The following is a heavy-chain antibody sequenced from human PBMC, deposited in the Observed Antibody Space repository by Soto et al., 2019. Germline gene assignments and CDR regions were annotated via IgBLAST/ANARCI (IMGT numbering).Heavy chain of an antibody. CDR2: ISAYNGNT. D-gene: IGHD2-2*01. V-gene: IGHV1-18*01. Sequence: QVQLVQSGAEVKKPGASVKVACKASGYTVTSYGISWVRQAPGQGLEWMGWISAYNGNTNYAETLQGRVTMTTDTSTSTAYMELRSLRSDDTAVYYCARRERCSSTCCYPAFDIWGQGTMVTVSS. CDR1: GYTVTSYG. CDR3: ARRERCSSTCCYPAFDI. J-gene: IGHJ3*02.